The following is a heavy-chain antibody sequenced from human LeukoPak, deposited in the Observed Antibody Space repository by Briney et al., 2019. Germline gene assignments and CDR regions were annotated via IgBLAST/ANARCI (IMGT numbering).Heavy chain of an antibody. CDR2: IKSRSDGGTI. D-gene: IGHD4-17*01. V-gene: IGHV3-15*01. J-gene: IGHJ5*02. Sequence: GGSLRLSCAGSGFPFSNAWMNWVRQAPGKGLEWVGRIKSRSDGGTIHYAAPVTDRFIISRDDSKNTPYLQMNSLKTEDTAVYYCTTVLTVTIAWGQGTLVIVSS. CDR1: GFPFSNAW. CDR3: TTVLTVTIA.